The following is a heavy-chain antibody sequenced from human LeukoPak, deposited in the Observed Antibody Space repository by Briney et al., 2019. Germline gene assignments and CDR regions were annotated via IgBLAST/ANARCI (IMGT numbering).Heavy chain of an antibody. J-gene: IGHJ3*02. CDR1: GFTVSSNY. CDR3: ARGMLLRRIVGATFDAFDI. CDR2: ISSSSSYI. V-gene: IGHV3-21*01. D-gene: IGHD1-26*01. Sequence: GGSLRLSCAASGFTVSSNYMSWVRQAPGKGLEWVSSISSSSSYIYYADSVKGRFTISRDNAKNSLYLQMNSLRAEDTAVYYCARGMLLRRIVGATFDAFDIWGQGTMVTVSS.